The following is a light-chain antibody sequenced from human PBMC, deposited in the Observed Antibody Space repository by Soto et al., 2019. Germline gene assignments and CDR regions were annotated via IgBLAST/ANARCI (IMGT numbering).Light chain of an antibody. V-gene: IGKV3-20*01. Sequence: EVVLTQSPGTLSLSPGERATLSCRASQTVTSNYLAWYQQKPGQASRLLIYGVSSRATDIPHRFSGSGSGTDFTLTISRLEPEDFALYYCQQYLSLPVTFGQGTKLEIK. CDR3: QQYLSLPVT. CDR2: GVS. J-gene: IGKJ2*01. CDR1: QTVTSNY.